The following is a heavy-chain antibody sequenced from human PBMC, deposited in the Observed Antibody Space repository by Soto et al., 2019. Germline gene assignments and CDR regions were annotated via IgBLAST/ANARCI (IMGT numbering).Heavy chain of an antibody. D-gene: IGHD5-18*01. CDR1: GFTFSGSA. Sequence: VQLVESGGGLVQPGGSLKLSCAASGFTFSGSAMHWVRQASGKGLEWVGRIRSKANSYATAYAASVKGRFTISRDDSKNTLYLQMNSLRAEDTAVYYCAKGDTAIHTPNWFDPWGQGTLVTVSS. CDR2: IRSKANSYAT. V-gene: IGHV3-73*02. CDR3: AKGDTAIHTPNWFDP. J-gene: IGHJ5*02.